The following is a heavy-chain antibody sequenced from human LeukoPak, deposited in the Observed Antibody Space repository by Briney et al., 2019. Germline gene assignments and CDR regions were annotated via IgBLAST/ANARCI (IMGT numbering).Heavy chain of an antibody. CDR1: GFTFSNYA. CDR2: IYNDGSTT. Sequence: GGSLRLSCGASGFTFSNYAMHWVRQVPGKGLVWVARIYNDGSTTNYADSVKGRFTISRDNAANTLFLQMSSLRAEDTAVYYCAREKDDHGDPGPLDAWGQGDLVTVSS. V-gene: IGHV3-74*01. J-gene: IGHJ5*02. CDR3: AREKDDHGDPGPLDA. D-gene: IGHD4-17*01.